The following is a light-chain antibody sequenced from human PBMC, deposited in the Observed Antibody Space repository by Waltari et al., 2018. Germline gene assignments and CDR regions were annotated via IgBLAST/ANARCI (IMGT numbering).Light chain of an antibody. J-gene: IGKJ1*01. CDR1: QGVGKY. CDR3: QKYDFLPAT. Sequence: ENVLTQSQGTLSLSPGERATLSCRASQGVGKYLAWYQQRPGQAPRLLLYHASIRATGIPDRFSGSGFGTDFSLTISRLEPEDFAVYYCQKYDFLPATFGQGTTVEIK. CDR2: HAS. V-gene: IGKV3-20*01.